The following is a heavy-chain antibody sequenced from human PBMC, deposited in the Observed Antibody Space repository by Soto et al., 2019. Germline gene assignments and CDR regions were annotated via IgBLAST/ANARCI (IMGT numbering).Heavy chain of an antibody. Sequence: GGSLRLSCTASGFTFDDYAMHWVRQAPGRGLEWVSGITWNSGNIAYADSVKGRFTIARDDDNNSLYLQMNSLRPEDTALYYCVKDSYADFHRVLSTAEYFFDYWGHGTLVTVSS. D-gene: IGHD2-2*01. CDR1: GFTFDDYA. CDR3: VKDSYADFHRVLSTAEYFFDY. J-gene: IGHJ4*01. CDR2: ITWNSGNI. V-gene: IGHV3-9*01.